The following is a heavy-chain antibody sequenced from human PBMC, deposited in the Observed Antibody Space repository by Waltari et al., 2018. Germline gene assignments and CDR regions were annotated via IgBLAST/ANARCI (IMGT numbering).Heavy chain of an antibody. CDR1: GFTFSSDG. CDR2: ISYDGSNK. J-gene: IGHJ4*02. D-gene: IGHD4-17*01. CDR3: AKDGREVYGDTPDY. V-gene: IGHV3-30*18. Sequence: QVQLVESGGGVVQPGRSLRLACAASGFTFSSDGMHWVRQAPGKGLEGVAVISYDGSNKYYADSVKGRFTISRDNSKNTLYLQRNSLRAEDTAVYYCAKDGREVYGDTPDYWGQGTLVTVSS.